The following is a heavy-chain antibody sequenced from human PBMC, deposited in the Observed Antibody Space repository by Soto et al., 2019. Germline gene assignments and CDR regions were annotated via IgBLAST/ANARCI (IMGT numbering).Heavy chain of an antibody. V-gene: IGHV3-23*01. D-gene: IGHD3-3*01. Sequence: GGSLRLSCAASGFTFSSYAMSWVRQAPGKGLEWVSAISGSGGSTYYADSEKGQFTICRDNSKNTLYLQMNSLRAEHTAVYYCANVVSVFGVVIYSDAFDIWGQGTMVTVSS. CDR2: ISGSGGST. J-gene: IGHJ3*02. CDR1: GFTFSSYA. CDR3: ANVVSVFGVVIYSDAFDI.